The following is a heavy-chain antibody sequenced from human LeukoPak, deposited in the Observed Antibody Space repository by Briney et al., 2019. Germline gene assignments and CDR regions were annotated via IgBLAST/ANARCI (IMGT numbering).Heavy chain of an antibody. Sequence: GASVKVSCKASGYTFTSYYMHWVRQAPGQGLEWMGIINPSGGSTSYAQKLQGRVTMTRDTSTSTVYMELSSLRSEDTAVYYCARVGVPAVASNWFDPWGQGTLVTVSS. J-gene: IGHJ5*02. D-gene: IGHD2-2*01. V-gene: IGHV1-46*01. CDR1: GYTFTSYY. CDR2: INPSGGST. CDR3: ARVGVPAVASNWFDP.